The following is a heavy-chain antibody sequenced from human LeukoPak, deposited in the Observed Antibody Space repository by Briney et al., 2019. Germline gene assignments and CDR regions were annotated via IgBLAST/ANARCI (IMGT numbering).Heavy chain of an antibody. CDR1: GFTFSSYG. CDR2: ISYDGSNK. Sequence: GRSLRLSCAASGFTFSSYGMHWVRQAPGKGLEWVAVISYDGSNKYYADSVKGRFTISRDNSKNTLYLQMNSLRAEDTAVYYCAKLPTIHYGMDVWGQGTTVTVSS. J-gene: IGHJ6*02. D-gene: IGHD3-3*01. CDR3: AKLPTIHYGMDV. V-gene: IGHV3-30*18.